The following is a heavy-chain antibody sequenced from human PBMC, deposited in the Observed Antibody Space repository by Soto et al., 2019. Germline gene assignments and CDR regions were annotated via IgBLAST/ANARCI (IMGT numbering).Heavy chain of an antibody. Sequence: QVQLVQSGAEVKKPGSSVKVSCKASGGTFSSYAISWVRQAPGQGLEWMGGIIPIFGTANYAQKFQGRVTITADEATSTAYMELSSLRSEDTAVYYCARDRRFSGGMVATYNWFAPLRQGTLVTVSS. CDR1: GGTFSSYA. D-gene: IGHD5-12*01. V-gene: IGHV1-69*12. J-gene: IGHJ5*02. CDR3: ARDRRFSGGMVATYNWFAP. CDR2: IIPIFGTA.